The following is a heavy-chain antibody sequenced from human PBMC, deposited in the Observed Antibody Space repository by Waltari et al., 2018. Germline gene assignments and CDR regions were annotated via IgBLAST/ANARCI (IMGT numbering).Heavy chain of an antibody. CDR3: ARDSSGWYLLLDY. V-gene: IGHV3-7*01. J-gene: IGHJ4*02. CDR1: GFTLSSHR. D-gene: IGHD6-19*01. Sequence: EVQLVESGGGLVQHGGSLRLSCAASGFTLSSHRLSWVRQSPGNGQEWVANIKQDGSEKYYVYSVKGRFTISRDNAKNSLYLQMNSLRAEDTAVYYCARDSSGWYLLLDYWGQGTLVTVSS. CDR2: IKQDGSEK.